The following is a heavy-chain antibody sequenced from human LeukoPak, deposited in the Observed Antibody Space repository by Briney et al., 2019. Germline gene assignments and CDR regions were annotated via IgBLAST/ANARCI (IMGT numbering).Heavy chain of an antibody. CDR3: ARDSDYDWGSYRPADY. D-gene: IGHD3-16*02. CDR1: GFTFSSYG. V-gene: IGHV3-33*01. Sequence: HTGRSLRLSCAASGFTFSSYGMHWVRQAPGKGLERVAGIWYDGSNKYYVDSVKGRFTISRDNSKNTLYLQMNSLRAEDTAVYYCARDSDYDWGSYRPADYRGQGTLVTVFS. CDR2: IWYDGSNK. J-gene: IGHJ4*02.